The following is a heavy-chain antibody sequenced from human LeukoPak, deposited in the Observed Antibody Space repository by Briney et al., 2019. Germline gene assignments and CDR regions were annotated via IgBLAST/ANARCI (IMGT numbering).Heavy chain of an antibody. V-gene: IGHV3-30*18. Sequence: GGSLRLSCAASGFTFSSYGMHWVRQAPGKGLEWVAVISYDGSNKYYADSVKGRFTISRDSSKNTLYLQMNSLRAEDTAVYYCAKLSIAAAGTDYFDYWGQGTLVTVSS. J-gene: IGHJ4*02. CDR1: GFTFSSYG. CDR2: ISYDGSNK. CDR3: AKLSIAAAGTDYFDY. D-gene: IGHD6-13*01.